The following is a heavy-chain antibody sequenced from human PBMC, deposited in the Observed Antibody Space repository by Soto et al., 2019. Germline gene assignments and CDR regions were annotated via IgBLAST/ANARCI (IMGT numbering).Heavy chain of an antibody. CDR1: GFSLSNAKMA. J-gene: IGHJ4*02. V-gene: IGHV2-26*01. D-gene: IGHD3-22*01. Sequence: QVTLKESGPVLVKPTETLTLTCTVSGFSLSNAKMAVSWIRQPPGKALEWLAHIFSSDEKSYSTSLKSRLTISKDTSKSQVVLTLTNMDPVDTDTYYCARLDSSAYSFDYWGQGTLVTVSS. CDR2: IFSSDEK. CDR3: ARLDSSAYSFDY.